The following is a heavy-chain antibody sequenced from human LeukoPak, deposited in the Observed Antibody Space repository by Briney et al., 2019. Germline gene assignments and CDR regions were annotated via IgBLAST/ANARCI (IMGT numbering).Heavy chain of an antibody. CDR1: GYTFSGHY. J-gene: IGHJ4*02. CDR3: ARSTSIVAPVKSPFDN. D-gene: IGHD2-15*01. CDR2: FDPNSGAT. V-gene: IGHV1-2*02. Sequence: ASVKVSCKASGYTFSGHYMHWVRQAPGQGLEWMGWFDPNSGATSSAQKFQGRVTMTRDTSISTAYMELSSLTSDDTAVYYCARSTSIVAPVKSPFDNWGQGTLLTVSS.